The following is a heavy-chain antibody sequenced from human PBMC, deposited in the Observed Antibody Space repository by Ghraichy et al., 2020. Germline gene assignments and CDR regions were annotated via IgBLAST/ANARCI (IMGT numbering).Heavy chain of an antibody. J-gene: IGHJ6*02. V-gene: IGHV1-2*04. CDR3: ARGAGASEDYYYYYYGMDV. CDR1: GYTFTGYY. D-gene: IGHD1-26*01. Sequence: ASVKVSCKASGYTFTGYYMHWVRQAPGQGLEWMGWINPNSGGTNYAQKFQGWVTMTRDTSISTAYMELSRLRSDDTAVYYCARGAGASEDYYYYYYGMDVWGQGTTVTVSS. CDR2: INPNSGGT.